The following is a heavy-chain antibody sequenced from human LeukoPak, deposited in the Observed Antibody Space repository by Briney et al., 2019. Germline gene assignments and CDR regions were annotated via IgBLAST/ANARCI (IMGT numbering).Heavy chain of an antibody. D-gene: IGHD2-15*01. CDR3: AGQDIVVVATATRAFDI. J-gene: IGHJ3*02. Sequence: GESLKISCEGLGYSFTSYWIGWVRQMPGKGLEWMGIIYSRDSDTRYSPSFQGQVTISADKSISTAYLQWSSLKASDTAMYYCAGQDIVVVATATRAFDIWGQGTMVTVSS. CDR2: IYSRDSDT. CDR1: GYSFTSYW. V-gene: IGHV5-51*01.